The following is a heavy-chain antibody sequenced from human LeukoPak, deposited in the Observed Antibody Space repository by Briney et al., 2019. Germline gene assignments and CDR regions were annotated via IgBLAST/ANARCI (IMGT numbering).Heavy chain of an antibody. CDR3: ARGANGSSAPLDY. Sequence: PSGTPSPTRRVSGGSLTSFFWSWIRHPPRQGMDWIRYIFYSGRTDPNPSLKSRVTISVDVSKNQFSLKLSSVTAADTALYYCARGANGSSAPLDYWGQETLVTVSS. D-gene: IGHD6-6*01. CDR2: IFYSGRT. CDR1: GGSLTSFF. J-gene: IGHJ4*02. V-gene: IGHV4-59*01.